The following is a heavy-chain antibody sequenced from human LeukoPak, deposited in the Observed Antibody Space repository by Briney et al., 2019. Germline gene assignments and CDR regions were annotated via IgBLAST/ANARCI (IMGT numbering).Heavy chain of an antibody. D-gene: IGHD6-13*01. CDR1: GGSISSSSYY. J-gene: IGHJ6*02. CDR3: ARRRIAAAGPSAYYDYGMYL. CDR2: IYYSGST. V-gene: IGHV4-39*01. Sequence: SETLSLTCTVSGGSISSSSYYWVWIPQPPGQELECIVRIYYSGSTYDNPSLNSRATISVDTSNKQYSHKQSSMTAANAADYYCARRRIAAAGPSAYYDYGMYLCGEGTTFTVSS.